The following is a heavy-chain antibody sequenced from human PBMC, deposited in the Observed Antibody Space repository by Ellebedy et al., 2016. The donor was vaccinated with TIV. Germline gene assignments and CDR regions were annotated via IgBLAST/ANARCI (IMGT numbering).Heavy chain of an antibody. J-gene: IGHJ4*02. CDR3: ARYNSGWKIFDY. CDR1: GDSVSSNSPT. D-gene: IGHD6-19*01. V-gene: IGHV6-1*01. Sequence: SQTLSLTCAISGDSVSSNSPTWNWIRQSPSRGLEWPGRTYYRSKWYYEYAVSVYSRITINPDTSKNQFSLQLNSVTPEDTAVYYCARYNSGWKIFDYWGQGTLVTVSS. CDR2: TYYRSKWYY.